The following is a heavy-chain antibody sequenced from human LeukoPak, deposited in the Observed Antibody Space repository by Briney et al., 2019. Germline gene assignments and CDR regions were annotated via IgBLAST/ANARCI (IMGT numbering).Heavy chain of an antibody. CDR1: GFIFSNYW. CDR3: AKQCGGSDWFDAFDI. D-gene: IGHD6-19*01. J-gene: IGHJ3*02. Sequence: PGGSLRLSCSASGFIFSNYWMTWVRQAPGKGLEWVANIKQDGSEKYYADSVKGRFTISRDNSKNTLYLQMNSLRAEDTAVYYCAKQCGGSDWFDAFDIWGQGTMVTVSS. CDR2: IKQDGSEK. V-gene: IGHV3-7*02.